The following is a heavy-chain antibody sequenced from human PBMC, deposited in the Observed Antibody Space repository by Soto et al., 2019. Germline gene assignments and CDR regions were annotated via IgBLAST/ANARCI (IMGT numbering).Heavy chain of an antibody. CDR1: GGSISGSYYY. V-gene: IGHV4-39*01. CDR2: VFYTGFT. CDR3: ASSQKGYNWNYFDH. J-gene: IGHJ4*02. D-gene: IGHD1-20*01. Sequence: LETLSLTCAVSGGSISGSYYYWCLVLESPGRGPEWIGSVFYTGFTSYNPSLESRVSVSVDTSKNQFSLKVSAVTAADTAVYYCASSQKGYNWNYFDHWGQGALVTVSS.